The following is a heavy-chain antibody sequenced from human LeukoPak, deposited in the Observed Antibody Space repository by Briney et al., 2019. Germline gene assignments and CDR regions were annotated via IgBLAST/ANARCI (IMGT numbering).Heavy chain of an antibody. J-gene: IGHJ5*02. Sequence: SETLSLTCTVSGGSISSGSYYWSWIRQPAGKGLEWIGRIYTSGSTNYNPSLKSRVTMSVDTSKNQFSLKLSSVTAADTAVYYCARGYYYDSSGYGRYWFDPWGQGTLVTVSS. CDR3: ARGYYYDSSGYGRYWFDP. CDR2: IYTSGST. V-gene: IGHV4-61*02. D-gene: IGHD3-22*01. CDR1: GGSISSGSYY.